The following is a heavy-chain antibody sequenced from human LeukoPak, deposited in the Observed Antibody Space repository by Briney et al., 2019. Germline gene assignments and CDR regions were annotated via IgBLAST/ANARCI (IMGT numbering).Heavy chain of an antibody. V-gene: IGHV1-2*02. CDR3: ARELYCSSTSCYRVLDY. J-gene: IGHJ4*02. Sequence: ASVKVSCKASGYTFTGYYMHWVRQAPGQGLEWMGWINPNSGGTNYAQKFQGRVTMTRDTSISTAYMELSRLRSDDTAVYHCARELYCSSTSCYRVLDYWGQGTLVTVSS. CDR1: GYTFTGYY. CDR2: INPNSGGT. D-gene: IGHD2-2*01.